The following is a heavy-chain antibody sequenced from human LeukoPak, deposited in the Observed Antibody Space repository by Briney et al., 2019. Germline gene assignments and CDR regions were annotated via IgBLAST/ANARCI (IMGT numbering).Heavy chain of an antibody. J-gene: IGHJ5*02. Sequence: PSETLSLTCAVSGGSISSSNWWSWVRQPPGKGLEWIGEIYHSGSTNYNPSLKSRVTISVDKSKNQFSLKLSSVTAADTAVYHCARLPDYCGGDCYEWFDPWGQGTLVTVSS. V-gene: IGHV4-4*02. D-gene: IGHD2-21*02. CDR2: IYHSGST. CDR3: ARLPDYCGGDCYEWFDP. CDR1: GGSISSSNW.